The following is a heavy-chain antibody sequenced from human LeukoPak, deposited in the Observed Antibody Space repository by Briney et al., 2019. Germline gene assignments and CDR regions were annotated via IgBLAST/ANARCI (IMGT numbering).Heavy chain of an antibody. J-gene: IGHJ5*02. CDR1: GFTFSSYS. CDR2: ICSSSSYI. V-gene: IGHV3-21*01. D-gene: IGHD3-22*01. CDR3: AREVDYYDSSGYLNWFDP. Sequence: GGSLRLSCAASGFTFSSYSMNWVRQAPGKGLEWVSSICSSSSYIYYADSVKGRFTISRDNAKNSLYLQMNSLRAEDTAVYYCAREVDYYDSSGYLNWFDPWGQGTLVTVSS.